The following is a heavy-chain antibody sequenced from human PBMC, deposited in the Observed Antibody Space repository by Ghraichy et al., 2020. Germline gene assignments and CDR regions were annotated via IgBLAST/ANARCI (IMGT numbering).Heavy chain of an antibody. CDR1: GYTFTSYD. CDR3: ARRADVLTGYTPDYYYYALDV. V-gene: IGHV1-8*01. Sequence: ASVKVSCKASGYTFTSYDINWVRQATGQGLEWMGWMNPNSSNTGYAQKFQGRVTMTRNTSISTAYMELSSLRSEDTAVYYCARRADVLTGYTPDYYYYALDVWGQGTTVTVSS. CDR2: MNPNSSNT. J-gene: IGHJ6*02. D-gene: IGHD3-9*01.